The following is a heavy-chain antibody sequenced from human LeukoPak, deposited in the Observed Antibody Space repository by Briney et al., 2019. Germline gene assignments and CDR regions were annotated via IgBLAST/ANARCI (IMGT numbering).Heavy chain of an antibody. CDR3: ARAYYGDFFDY. Sequence: SETLSLTCNVSGGASSNYYWSWIRQPPGKGLEWIGYINYSGSAFYNPSVKSRVTISVDTSKNRFSLKLNSVTAADTAVYYCARAYYGDFFDYWGQGTLVTVSS. CDR1: GGASSNYY. V-gene: IGHV4-59*12. CDR2: INYSGSA. J-gene: IGHJ4*02. D-gene: IGHD4-17*01.